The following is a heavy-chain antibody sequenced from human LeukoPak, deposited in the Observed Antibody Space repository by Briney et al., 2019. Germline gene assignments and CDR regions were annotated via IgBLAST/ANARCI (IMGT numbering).Heavy chain of an antibody. D-gene: IGHD4-17*01. V-gene: IGHV4-34*01. CDR1: GGSFSGYY. CDR2: INHSGST. CDR3: ASPLYGDMDY. Sequence: SETLSLTCAVYGGSFSGYYWSWIRQPPGKGLEWIGEINHSGSTNYNPSLKSRVTISVDTSKNQFSLKLSSVTAADTAVYYCASPLYGDMDYWGQGTLVTVSS. J-gene: IGHJ4*02.